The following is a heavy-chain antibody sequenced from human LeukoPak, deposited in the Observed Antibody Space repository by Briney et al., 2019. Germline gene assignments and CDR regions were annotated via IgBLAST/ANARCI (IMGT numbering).Heavy chain of an antibody. Sequence: GGSLRLSCAASGFTFSSYWMHWVRQAPGKGLVWVSRINSDGSSTSYADSVKGRFTISRDNAKNTLYLQMTSLRAEYKAVYYCAKDRRPYSYSSIWLDYWGQGTLITVSS. V-gene: IGHV3-74*01. CDR3: AKDRRPYSYSSIWLDY. J-gene: IGHJ4*02. CDR2: INSDGSST. D-gene: IGHD6-13*01. CDR1: GFTFSSYW.